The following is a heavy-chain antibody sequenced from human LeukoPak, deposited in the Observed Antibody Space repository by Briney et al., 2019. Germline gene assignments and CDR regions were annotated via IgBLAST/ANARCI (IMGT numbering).Heavy chain of an antibody. V-gene: IGHV3-43*01. D-gene: IGHD6-13*01. CDR2: ISRNGGTT. CDR1: GLTFDEYT. CDR3: AKDDNTSSCILDY. Sequence: PGGSLRLSCAASGLTFDEYTMHWVRQGPGKGLEWVSLISRNGGTTKYADSVKGRFIISRDNSKNSLYLQMNSLRTEDTALYYCAKDDNTSSCILDYWGQGTLVTVSS. J-gene: IGHJ4*02.